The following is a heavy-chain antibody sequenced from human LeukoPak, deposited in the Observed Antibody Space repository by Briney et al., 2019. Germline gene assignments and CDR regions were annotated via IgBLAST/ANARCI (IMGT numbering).Heavy chain of an antibody. CDR1: GFTFSNAW. D-gene: IGHD4-17*01. CDR3: TTDLSSTVTSETGMDV. CDR2: IKSKTDGGTT. J-gene: IGHJ6*02. Sequence: GGSLRLSCAASGFTFSNAWMNWVRQAPGKGLEWVGRIKSKTDGGTTDYAAPVKGRFTISRDDSKNTLYLQMDSLKTEDTAVYYCTTDLSSTVTSETGMDVWGQGTTVTVSS. V-gene: IGHV3-15*07.